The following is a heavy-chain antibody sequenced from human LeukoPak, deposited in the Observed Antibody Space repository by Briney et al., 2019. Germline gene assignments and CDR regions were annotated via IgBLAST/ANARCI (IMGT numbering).Heavy chain of an antibody. J-gene: IGHJ4*02. D-gene: IGHD2-15*01. CDR1: GGSISSSSYY. Sequence: SETLSLTCTVSGGSISSSSYYWGWIRQPPGKGLEWIGSIYYSGSTYYNPSLKSRVTISVDTSKNQFSLKLSSVTAADTAVYYCARAADTYCSGGSCYSDYFDYWGQGTLVTVSS. V-gene: IGHV4-39*01. CDR3: ARAADTYCSGGSCYSDYFDY. CDR2: IYYSGST.